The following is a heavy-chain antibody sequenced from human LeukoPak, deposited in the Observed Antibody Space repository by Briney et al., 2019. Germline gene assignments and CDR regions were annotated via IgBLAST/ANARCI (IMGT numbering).Heavy chain of an antibody. CDR2: IRYDTNSE. CDR3: CTTAHHYISQAFDL. D-gene: IGHD3-16*01. Sequence: GGSLRLSCAGSGFAFGSYDIHWVRQAPGKGLEWVALIRYDTNSEDYGEAVKGRFSISRDNSKNTVYLHMSSLRAEDAAVYYCCTTAHHYISQAFDLWGQGTMVIVSP. J-gene: IGHJ3*01. V-gene: IGHV3-30*02. CDR1: GFAFGSYD.